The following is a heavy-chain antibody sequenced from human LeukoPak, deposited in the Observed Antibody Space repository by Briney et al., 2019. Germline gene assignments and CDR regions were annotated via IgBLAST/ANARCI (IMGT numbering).Heavy chain of an antibody. J-gene: IGHJ6*03. CDR1: GYTFTSYY. Sequence: ASVKVSCKASGYTFTSYYMHWVRQAPGQGLEWMGIINPSGGSTSYAQKFQGRVTMTRDMSTSTVYMELSSLRSEDTAVYYCARARYREINYAYAGGFYYMDVWGKGTTVTVSS. D-gene: IGHD1-26*01. V-gene: IGHV1-46*01. CDR2: INPSGGST. CDR3: ARARYREINYAYAGGFYYMDV.